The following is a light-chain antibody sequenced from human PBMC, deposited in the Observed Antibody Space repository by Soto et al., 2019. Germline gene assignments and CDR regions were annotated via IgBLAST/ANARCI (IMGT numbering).Light chain of an antibody. CDR2: KVS. CDR1: LTSVTGNGGPS. V-gene: IGKV2-30*01. CDR3: MQGTHWPPIT. J-gene: IGKJ5*01. Sequence: VVLTQSPLSRPAPLGKPPPIPCRPSLTSVTGNGGPSLNGFHQRPGNSPRRLIYKVSNRDSGVPDRFSGSGSGTDFTLEISRVEAEDVGVYYCMQGTHWPPITFGQGTRLEIK.